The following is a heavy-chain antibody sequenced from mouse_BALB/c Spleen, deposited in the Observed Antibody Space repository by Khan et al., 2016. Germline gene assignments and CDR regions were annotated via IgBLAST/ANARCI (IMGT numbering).Heavy chain of an antibody. V-gene: IGHV8-8*01. J-gene: IGHJ1*01. CDR1: GFSLSTSGMS. CDR2: IWWNDDK. CDR3: ARIAGNYGYFDV. D-gene: IGHD2-1*01. Sequence: QVTLKESGPGILQPSQTLSLTCSFSGFSLSTSGMSVGWIRQPSGKGLEWLAHIWWNDDKYYNPALKSRLTISKDTSNNQVFLKIASGVTADTATYYCARIAGNYGYFDVWGAGTTVTVS.